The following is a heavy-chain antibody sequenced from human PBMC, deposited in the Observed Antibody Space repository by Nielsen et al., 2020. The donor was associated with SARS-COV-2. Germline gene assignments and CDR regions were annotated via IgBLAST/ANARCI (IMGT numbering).Heavy chain of an antibody. J-gene: IGHJ5*02. CDR1: GGSISSGGYY. Sequence: SETLSLTCTVSGGSISSGGYYWSWIRQHPGKGLAWIGYIYYSGSTYYNPSLKSRVTISVDTSKNQFSLKLSSVTAADTAVYYCARALGGYCSGGSCYSATFDPWGQGTPVTVSS. CDR3: ARALGGYCSGGSCYSATFDP. D-gene: IGHD2-15*01. V-gene: IGHV4-31*03. CDR2: IYYSGST.